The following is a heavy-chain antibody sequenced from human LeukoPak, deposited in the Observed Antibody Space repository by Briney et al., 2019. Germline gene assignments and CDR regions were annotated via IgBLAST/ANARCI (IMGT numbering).Heavy chain of an antibody. CDR1: GGTFSSYA. D-gene: IGHD4-11*01. CDR2: INPNSGGT. Sequence: ASVKVSCKASGGTFSSYAISWVRQAPGQGLEWMGWINPNSGGTNYAQKFQGRVTMTRDTSISTAYMELSRLRSDDTAVYYCARPPLTAVTTSVGYWGQGTLVTVSS. CDR3: ARPPLTAVTTSVGY. J-gene: IGHJ4*02. V-gene: IGHV1-2*02.